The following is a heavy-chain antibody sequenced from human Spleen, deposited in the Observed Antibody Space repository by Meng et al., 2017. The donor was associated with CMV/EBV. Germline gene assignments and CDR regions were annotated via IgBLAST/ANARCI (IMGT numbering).Heavy chain of an antibody. CDR2: ISAYTGNA. CDR3: ARGRPEWGLLTDPFYY. D-gene: IGHD2-15*01. V-gene: IGHV1-18*01. Sequence: ASVKVSCQASGYNFPTYGISWVRQAPGQRLEWMGWISAYTGNANYAQKFQGRVTVTTDTSTTTANMELRSLRFDDTAVYYCARGRPEWGLLTDPFYYWGQGTLVTVSS. CDR1: GYNFPTYG. J-gene: IGHJ4*02.